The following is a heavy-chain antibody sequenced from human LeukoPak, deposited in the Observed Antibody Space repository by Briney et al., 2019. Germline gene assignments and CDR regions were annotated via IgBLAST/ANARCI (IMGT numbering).Heavy chain of an antibody. V-gene: IGHV1-2*06. CDR3: ARVVANYDFWSGYYENYYFDY. CDR2: INPNSGGT. J-gene: IGHJ4*02. CDR1: GYTFTGYY. Sequence: ASVKVSCKASGYTFTGYYMHWVRQAPGQGLEWMGRINPNSGGTNYAQKFQGRVTMTRDTSISTAYMELSRLRSDDTAVYYCARVVANYDFWSGYYENYYFDYWGQGTLVTVSS. D-gene: IGHD3-3*01.